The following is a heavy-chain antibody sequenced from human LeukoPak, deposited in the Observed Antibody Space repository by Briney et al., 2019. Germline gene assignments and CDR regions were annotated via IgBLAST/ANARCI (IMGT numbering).Heavy chain of an antibody. CDR3: ARSTGYSIYYFDY. CDR2: IYYSGST. V-gene: IGHV4-59*01. J-gene: IGHJ4*02. CDR1: GASISSYY. D-gene: IGHD6-13*01. Sequence: SETLSLTCTVSGASISSYYWSWIRQPPGKGLEWIGYIYYSGSTNYNPSLKSRVTISVDTSKNQFSLKLSSVTAADTAVYCCARSTGYSIYYFDYWGQGTLVTVSS.